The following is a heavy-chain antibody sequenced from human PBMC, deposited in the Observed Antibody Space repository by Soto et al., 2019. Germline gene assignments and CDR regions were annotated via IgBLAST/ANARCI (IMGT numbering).Heavy chain of an antibody. V-gene: IGHV3-15*01. CDR1: GFSFSNAW. CDR3: TTLNYGVDV. Sequence: GGSLRLSCAASGFSFSNAWMSWVRQLPGKVLEWVGHIKSKTDGGTADYAAPVKGRFTISRDDSKNTLYLQMNSLKTEDTAMFYCTTLNYGVDVWGQGTTVTVSS. J-gene: IGHJ6*02. CDR2: IKSKTDGGTA.